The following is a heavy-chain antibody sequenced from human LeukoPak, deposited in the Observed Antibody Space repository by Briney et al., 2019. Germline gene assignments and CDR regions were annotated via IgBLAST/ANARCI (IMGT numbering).Heavy chain of an antibody. Sequence: PSETLSLTCTVSGGSINSYFWTWIRQPPGKGLEWIGYIYYSGSTNYNPSLKSRVTISVDTSKNHFSLKLSSVTAADTAVYYCARFSSSWYGVDVWGKGITVTVSS. J-gene: IGHJ6*04. V-gene: IGHV4-59*01. CDR3: ARFSSSWYGVDV. D-gene: IGHD6-13*01. CDR1: GGSINSYF. CDR2: IYYSGST.